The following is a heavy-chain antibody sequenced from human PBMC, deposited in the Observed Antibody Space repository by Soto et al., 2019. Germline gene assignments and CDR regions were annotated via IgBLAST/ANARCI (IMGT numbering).Heavy chain of an antibody. Sequence: EVQLVESGGGLVQPGRSVRLSCAASGFTFDDYAMHWVRQAPGKGLEWVSGISWNSGSIGYADSVKGRFTISRDNVKNSLYLQMNSLRAEDTALYYCAKDGSRLGELSLYFDYWGQGTLVTVSS. J-gene: IGHJ4*02. CDR1: GFTFDDYA. CDR3: AKDGSRLGELSLYFDY. CDR2: ISWNSGSI. D-gene: IGHD3-16*02. V-gene: IGHV3-9*01.